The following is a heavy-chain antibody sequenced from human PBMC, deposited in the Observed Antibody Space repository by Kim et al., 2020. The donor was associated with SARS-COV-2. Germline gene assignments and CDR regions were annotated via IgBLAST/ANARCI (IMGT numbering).Heavy chain of an antibody. D-gene: IGHD2-21*01. V-gene: IGHV3-30*18. CDR1: GFTFSSYG. CDR3: AKTLARRGVGPGMDV. J-gene: IGHJ6*02. CDR2: ISYDGSNK. Sequence: GGSLRLSCAASGFTFSSYGMHWVRQAPGKGLEWVAVISYDGSNKYYADSVKGRFTISRDNSKNTLYLQMNSLRAEDTAVYYCAKTLARRGVGPGMDVWGQGTTVTVSS.